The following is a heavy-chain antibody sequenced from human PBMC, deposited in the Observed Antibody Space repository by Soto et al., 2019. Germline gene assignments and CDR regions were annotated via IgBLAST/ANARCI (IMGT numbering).Heavy chain of an antibody. D-gene: IGHD2-2*01. CDR1: GFTFSSYA. CDR3: AKDLGWVVVPAAMGTGNWFDP. J-gene: IGHJ5*02. Sequence: GGSLRLSCAASGFTFSSYAMSWVRQAPGKGLEWVSAISGSGGSTYYADSVKGRFTISRDNSKNTLYLQMNSLRAEDTAVYYCAKDLGWVVVPAAMGTGNWFDPWGQGTLVTVSS. CDR2: ISGSGGST. V-gene: IGHV3-23*01.